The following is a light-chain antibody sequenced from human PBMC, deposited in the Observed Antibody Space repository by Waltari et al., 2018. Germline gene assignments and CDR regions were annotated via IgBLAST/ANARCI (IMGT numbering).Light chain of an antibody. CDR3: CSFATNSIVI. Sequence: QSALTQPASVPGSPGQSITISCSGTGSDVGSYNLVSWYQQHPGKAPKLIIYEVNMRPSGVSDRFSGSKSGVTASLTISGLQAEDEAVYFCCSFATNSIVIFGGGTKLTVL. CDR1: GSDVGSYNL. V-gene: IGLV2-23*02. J-gene: IGLJ2*01. CDR2: EVN.